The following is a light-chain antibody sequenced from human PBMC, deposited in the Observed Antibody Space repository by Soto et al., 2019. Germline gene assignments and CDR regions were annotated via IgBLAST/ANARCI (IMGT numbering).Light chain of an antibody. CDR3: APWDDSLNGVV. CDR2: SDN. V-gene: IGLV1-44*01. Sequence: QSVVTQPPSASGTPGQRVTISCSGSSSNIGSNAVNWYQHLPGTAPKLLIYSDNQRPSGVPDRFSGSKSGTSASLAVSGLQSEDEADYYCAPWDDSLNGVVFGGGTKLTVL. CDR1: SSNIGSNA. J-gene: IGLJ2*01.